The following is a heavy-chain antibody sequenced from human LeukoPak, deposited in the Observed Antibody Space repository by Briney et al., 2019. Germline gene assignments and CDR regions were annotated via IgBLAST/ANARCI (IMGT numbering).Heavy chain of an antibody. CDR1: GGTFSSYA. D-gene: IGHD1-26*01. Sequence: ASVKVSCKASGGTFSSYAISWVRQAPGQGLEWMGGIIPIFGTANYAQKFQGRVTITADESTSTAYMELSSLRSEDTAVYYCARGLVGATKNYYYHGMDVWGQGTTVTVSS. V-gene: IGHV1-69*13. CDR3: ARGLVGATKNYYYHGMDV. J-gene: IGHJ6*02. CDR2: IIPIFGTA.